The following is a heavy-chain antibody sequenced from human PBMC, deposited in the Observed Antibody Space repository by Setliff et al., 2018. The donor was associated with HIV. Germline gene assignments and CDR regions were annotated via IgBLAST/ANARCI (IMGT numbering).Heavy chain of an antibody. J-gene: IGHJ4*02. V-gene: IGHV3-7*03. Sequence: QTGGSLRLSCEASGFTFSSYWMSWVRQAPGKGLEWVANINQDASKKYYVDSVKGRFTISRDNAKNSLSLQMNSLRVEDTAVYFCATILVNQQPYRYFDYWGQGTLVTVSS. CDR1: GFTFSSYW. CDR2: INQDASKK. D-gene: IGHD6-13*01. CDR3: ATILVNQQPYRYFDY.